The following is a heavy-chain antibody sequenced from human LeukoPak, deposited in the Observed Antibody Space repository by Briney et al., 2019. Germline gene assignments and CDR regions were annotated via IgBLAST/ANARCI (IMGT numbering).Heavy chain of an antibody. V-gene: IGHV1-2*02. Sequence: ASVKVSCTASGYTFTGYYMHWVRQAPGQGLEWMGWINPNSGGTNYAQTFQGRVTMTRDTSISTAYMELNRLRSDDTAIYYCARGCSSSAYDAFDIWGQGTMVTVSS. CDR2: INPNSGGT. CDR1: GYTFTGYY. D-gene: IGHD6-6*01. CDR3: ARGCSSSAYDAFDI. J-gene: IGHJ3*02.